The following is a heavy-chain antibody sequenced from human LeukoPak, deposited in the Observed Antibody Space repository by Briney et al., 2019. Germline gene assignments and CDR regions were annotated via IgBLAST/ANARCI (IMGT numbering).Heavy chain of an antibody. CDR3: ARGGYCSGSRCYPNDY. Sequence: GGSLRLSCAASGFTFSSFGMHWVRQAPGKGLEWVAVIWYDASDRYYADSVKGRFTISRDNSKNTLFLQMNSLRSDDTAMYYCARGGYCSGSRCYPNDYWGQGTRVTVSS. D-gene: IGHD2-15*01. J-gene: IGHJ4*02. CDR2: IWYDASDR. CDR1: GFTFSSFG. V-gene: IGHV3-33*01.